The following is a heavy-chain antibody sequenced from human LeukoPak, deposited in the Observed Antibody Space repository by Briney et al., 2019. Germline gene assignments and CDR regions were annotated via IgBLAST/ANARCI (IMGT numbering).Heavy chain of an antibody. CDR2: IRSKAYGGTT. J-gene: IGHJ5*02. V-gene: IGHV3-49*04. D-gene: IGHD1-26*01. CDR1: GLTFGDYT. CDR3: SVGSRGTYIPTFDL. Sequence: GGSLRLSCIGSGLTFGDYTVSWVRQAPGRGLEWVGFIRSKAYGGTTAYAAAAKGRFTISRDDSKSIASLQMNSLKTEDTAVYFCSVGSRGTYIPTFDLWGQGTLVTVSS.